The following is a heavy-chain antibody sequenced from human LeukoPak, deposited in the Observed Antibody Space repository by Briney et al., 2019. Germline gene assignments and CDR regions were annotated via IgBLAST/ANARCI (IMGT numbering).Heavy chain of an antibody. J-gene: IGHJ4*03. CDR1: GVSISSYY. V-gene: IGHV4-59*08. Sequence: KPSETRSLTCTVSGVSISSYYWSWIRQPPGKGLEWIGNIYYSGSTKYNPSLKSRVTISVDTSKNHFSLKLSSVTAADTAVYYCARHGNYYDSSGSNYYFGCWGQGTLGTVSS. CDR3: ARHGNYYDSSGSNYYFGC. D-gene: IGHD3-22*01. CDR2: IYYSGST.